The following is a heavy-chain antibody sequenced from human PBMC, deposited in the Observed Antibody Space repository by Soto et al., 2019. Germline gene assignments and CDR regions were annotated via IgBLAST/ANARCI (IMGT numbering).Heavy chain of an antibody. Sequence: GGSLRLSCAASGFAFSSYAMSCVRQAPGKGLEWVSTISAGGGSTYYADSVKGRFTISRDNSKNTLYLQMNSLRTEDTAVYSCSKAGGSSWSLYYFDYWGQGTLVTVSS. D-gene: IGHD6-13*01. J-gene: IGHJ4*02. CDR1: GFAFSSYA. CDR3: SKAGGSSWSLYYFDY. CDR2: ISAGGGST. V-gene: IGHV3-23*01.